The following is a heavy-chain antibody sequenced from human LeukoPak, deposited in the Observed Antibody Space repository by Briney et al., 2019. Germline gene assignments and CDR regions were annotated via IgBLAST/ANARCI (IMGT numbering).Heavy chain of an antibody. J-gene: IGHJ4*02. Sequence: GGSLRLSCAASGFSLGDYLMTWVRQAPGKGLECVGNIKFDGNEIYYRDPVRGRFTISRDNAKNSLYLQMNSLRVEDTGVYYCTRDLNHDSSGWGQGTLVTVSS. V-gene: IGHV3-7*01. CDR3: TRDLNHDSSG. CDR2: IKFDGNEI. D-gene: IGHD3-22*01. CDR1: GFSLGDYL.